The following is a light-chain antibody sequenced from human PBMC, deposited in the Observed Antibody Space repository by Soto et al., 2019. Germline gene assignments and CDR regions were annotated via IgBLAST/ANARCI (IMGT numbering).Light chain of an antibody. V-gene: IGKV3-20*01. CDR2: GAS. CDR3: QQYGSSQYT. Sequence: PGERATLSCRASQSVSSSYLAWYQHKPGQAPRLLIYGASSRAPGIPDRFRASGSGTDFTLTISRLEPADFAVYYCQQYGSSQYTFGQGTKLEI. J-gene: IGKJ2*01. CDR1: QSVSSSY.